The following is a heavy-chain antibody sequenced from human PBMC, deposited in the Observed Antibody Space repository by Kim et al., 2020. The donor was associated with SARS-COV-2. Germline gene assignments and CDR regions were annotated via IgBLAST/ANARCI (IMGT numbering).Heavy chain of an antibody. Sequence: GGSLRLSCAASGFTFSSYWMHWVRQAPGKGLVWVSRINSDGSSTSYADSVKGRFTISRDNAKNTLYLQMNSLRAEDTAVYYCAMPDILTGYPDYYYYGMDVWGQGTTVTVSS. J-gene: IGHJ6*02. CDR2: INSDGSST. CDR3: AMPDILTGYPDYYYYGMDV. D-gene: IGHD3-9*01. CDR1: GFTFSSYW. V-gene: IGHV3-74*01.